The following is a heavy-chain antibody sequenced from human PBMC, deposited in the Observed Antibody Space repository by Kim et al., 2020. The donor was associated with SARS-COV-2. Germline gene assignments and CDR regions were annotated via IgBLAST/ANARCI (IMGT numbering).Heavy chain of an antibody. V-gene: IGHV3-53*01. D-gene: IGHD1-26*01. Sequence: YDADSVKCRFTISRDNSKNTLYLQMNSRRAEDTAVYYCARERELLGSFDYWGQGTLVTVSS. J-gene: IGHJ4*02. CDR3: ARERELLGSFDY.